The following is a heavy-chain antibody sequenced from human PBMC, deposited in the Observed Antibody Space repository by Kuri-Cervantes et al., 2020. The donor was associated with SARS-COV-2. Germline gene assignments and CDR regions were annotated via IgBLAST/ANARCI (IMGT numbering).Heavy chain of an antibody. CDR1: GYSFTTYG. CDR3: AAGWEDYDFWSGYYVFDY. V-gene: IGHV1-8*03. CDR2: FDPEDGEA. Sequence: ASVKVSCKASGYSFTTYGMNWVPQAPGQGLEWMGGFDPEDGEAIYAQKFQERVTITRDMSTSTAYLELSSLRSEDTAVYYCAAGWEDYDFWSGYYVFDYWGQGTLVTVSS. J-gene: IGHJ4*02. D-gene: IGHD3-3*01.